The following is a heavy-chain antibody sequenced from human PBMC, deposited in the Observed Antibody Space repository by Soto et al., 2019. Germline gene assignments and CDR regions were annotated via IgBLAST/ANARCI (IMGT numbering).Heavy chain of an antibody. V-gene: IGHV3-23*01. CDR3: AKDLTMIVVVITEGPFDY. CDR1: GFTFSSYA. D-gene: IGHD3-22*01. Sequence: GSLRLSCAASGFTFSSYAMSWVRQAPGKGLEWVSAISGSGGSTYYADSVKGRFTISRDNSKNTLYLQMNSLRAEDTAVYYCAKDLTMIVVVITEGPFDYWGQGTLVTVSS. J-gene: IGHJ4*02. CDR2: ISGSGGST.